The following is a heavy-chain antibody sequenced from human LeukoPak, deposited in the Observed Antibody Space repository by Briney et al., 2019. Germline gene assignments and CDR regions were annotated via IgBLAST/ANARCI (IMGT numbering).Heavy chain of an antibody. CDR2: INPNSGGT. CDR3: ARAHQGYSYGFDY. V-gene: IGHV1-2*04. D-gene: IGHD5-18*01. J-gene: IGHJ4*02. CDR1: GYTFTGYY. Sequence: GASVKVSCKASGYTFTGYYMHWVRQAPGQGLEWMGWINPNSGGTNYAQKFQGWVTMTRDTSVSTAYMELSRLRSDDTAVYYCARAHQGYSYGFDYWGQGTLVTVSS.